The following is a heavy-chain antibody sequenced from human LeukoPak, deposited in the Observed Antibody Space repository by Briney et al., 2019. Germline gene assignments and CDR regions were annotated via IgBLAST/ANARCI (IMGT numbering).Heavy chain of an antibody. CDR3: ARGTLRDGYNPEVKDY. V-gene: IGHV1-8*01. Sequence: GASVKVSCKASGYTFTSYDINWVRQATGQGLEWMGWMNPNSGNTGYAQKFQGRATMTRNTSISTAYMELSSLRSEDTAVYYCARGTLRDGYNPEVKDYWGQGTLVTVSS. D-gene: IGHD5-24*01. CDR1: GYTFTSYD. J-gene: IGHJ4*02. CDR2: MNPNSGNT.